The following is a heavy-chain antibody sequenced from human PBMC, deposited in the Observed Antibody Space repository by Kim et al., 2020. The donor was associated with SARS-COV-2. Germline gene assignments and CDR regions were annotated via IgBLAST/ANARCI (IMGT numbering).Heavy chain of an antibody. D-gene: IGHD3-22*01. Sequence: ASVKVSCKASGYTFTSYYMHWVRQAPGQGLEWMGIINPSGGSTSYAQKFQGRVTMTRDTSTSTVYMELSSLRSEDTAVYYCARGVNTYYYDSSGYYLFDYWGQGTLVTVSS. CDR1: GYTFTSYY. V-gene: IGHV1-46*01. CDR3: ARGVNTYYYDSSGYYLFDY. J-gene: IGHJ4*02. CDR2: INPSGGST.